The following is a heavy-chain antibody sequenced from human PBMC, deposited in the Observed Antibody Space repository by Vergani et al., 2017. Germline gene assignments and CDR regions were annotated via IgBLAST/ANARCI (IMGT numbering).Heavy chain of an antibody. V-gene: IGHV3-20*04. D-gene: IGHD3-3*01. J-gene: IGHJ4*02. Sequence: EVQLVESGGGVVRPGGSLRLSCAASGFTFDDYDMSWVRQAPGKGLEWVSGINWNGGSTGYADSVKGRFTISRDNAKNSLYLQMNSLRAEDTALYYCARERNAYYDFWSGYYTQYYFDYWGQGTLVTVSS. CDR3: ARERNAYYDFWSGYYTQYYFDY. CDR2: INWNGGST. CDR1: GFTFDDYD.